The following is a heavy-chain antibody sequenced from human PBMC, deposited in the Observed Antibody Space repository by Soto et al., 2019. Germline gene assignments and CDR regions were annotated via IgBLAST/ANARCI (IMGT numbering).Heavy chain of an antibody. V-gene: IGHV3-15*07. CDR1: GFTFSNAW. J-gene: IGHJ4*01. CDR2: IKSKTDGGSP. CDR3: TTDSYSSIIVVRFDY. Sequence: PGGTLSLSCAASGFTFSNAWINWVRQAPGKGLKWVGRIKSKTDGGSPDYAAPLKGRFAISRDDLKNMVYLQMNSLKTEDTGIYYCTTDSYSSIIVVRFDYWGHGTLVTVSS. D-gene: IGHD3-22*01.